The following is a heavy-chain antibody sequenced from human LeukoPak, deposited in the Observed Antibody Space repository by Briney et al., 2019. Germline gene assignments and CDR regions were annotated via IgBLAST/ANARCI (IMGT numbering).Heavy chain of an antibody. J-gene: IGHJ4*02. CDR2: INHSGST. V-gene: IGHV4-34*01. CDR3: ARAVGGDILTGYYMARRAPYYFDY. Sequence: SETLSLTCAVYGGSFSGYYWSWIRQPPGKGLEWIGEINHSGSTNYNPSLKSRVTISVDTSKNQFSLKLSSVTAADTAVYYCARAVGGDILTGYYMARRAPYYFDYWGQGTLVTVSS. CDR1: GGSFSGYY. D-gene: IGHD3-9*01.